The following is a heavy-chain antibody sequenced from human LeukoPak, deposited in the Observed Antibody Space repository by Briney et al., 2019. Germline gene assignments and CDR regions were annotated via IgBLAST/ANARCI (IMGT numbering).Heavy chain of an antibody. V-gene: IGHV1-8*01. CDR1: GYTFTTYD. Sequence: GASVKVSCKGSGYTFTTYDINCVRQATGQGLEWMGWRYPNSGNTGYTQKFQGRVTMTRNTSISTAYMELSSLRSEDTAVYYCARGRGSGHKENWFDPWGQGTLVTVSS. CDR3: ARGRGSGHKENWFDP. J-gene: IGHJ5*02. CDR2: RYPNSGNT. D-gene: IGHD6-19*01.